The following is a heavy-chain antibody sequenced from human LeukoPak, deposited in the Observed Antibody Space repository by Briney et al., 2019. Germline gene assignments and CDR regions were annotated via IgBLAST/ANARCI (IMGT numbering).Heavy chain of an antibody. D-gene: IGHD3-16*02. V-gene: IGHV3-23*01. CDR1: GFTFSSYA. CDR3: AKDGLRLGELSQLDY. J-gene: IGHJ4*02. CDR2: ISGSGGST. Sequence: GGSLRLSCAASGFTFSSYAMSWVRQAPGKGLEWVSAISGSGGSTYYADSVKGRFTISRDNSKNTLCLQMNSLRAEDTAVYYCAKDGLRLGELSQLDYWGQGTLVTVSS.